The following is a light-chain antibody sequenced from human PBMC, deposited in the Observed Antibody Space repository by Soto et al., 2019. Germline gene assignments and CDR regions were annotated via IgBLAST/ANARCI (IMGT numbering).Light chain of an antibody. V-gene: IGLV2-8*01. CDR2: EVN. CDR1: SSDVGGYNY. J-gene: IGLJ1*01. Sequence: QSVLTQPPSASVSPGQSVAISCTGTSSDVGGYNYVSWYQQHPGKAPKLMIYEVNKRPSGVPDRFSGSKSGNTASLTVSGLQAEDEADYYCCSYAGSSNVFGTGTKVTVL. CDR3: CSYAGSSNV.